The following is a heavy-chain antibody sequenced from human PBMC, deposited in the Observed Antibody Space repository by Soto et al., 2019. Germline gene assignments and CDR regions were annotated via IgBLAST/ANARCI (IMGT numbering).Heavy chain of an antibody. D-gene: IGHD3-10*01. Sequence: GGSLRLSCAASGFTFSSYWMSWVRQAPGKGLEWVANIKQDGSEKYYVDSVKGRFTISRDNAKNSLYLQMNSLRAEDTAVYYCARDYYGSGLDYYYYMDVWGKGTTVTVSS. V-gene: IGHV3-7*01. CDR1: GFTFSSYW. CDR2: IKQDGSEK. CDR3: ARDYYGSGLDYYYYMDV. J-gene: IGHJ6*03.